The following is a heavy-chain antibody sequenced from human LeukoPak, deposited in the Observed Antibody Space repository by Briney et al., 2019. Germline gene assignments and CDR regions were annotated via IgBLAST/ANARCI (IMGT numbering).Heavy chain of an antibody. J-gene: IGHJ4*02. Sequence: PGGSLRLSCAASGFTFNTYTMNWVRQAPGEGLEWVSSITASSTAIYSADSVKGRFTISRDNAKNFLYLQMNSLRAEDTAVYYCARDRGQLVIPFFFDYWGQGILVTVSS. CDR2: ITASSTAI. CDR3: ARDRGQLVIPFFFDY. V-gene: IGHV3-21*01. D-gene: IGHD3-9*01. CDR1: GFTFNTYT.